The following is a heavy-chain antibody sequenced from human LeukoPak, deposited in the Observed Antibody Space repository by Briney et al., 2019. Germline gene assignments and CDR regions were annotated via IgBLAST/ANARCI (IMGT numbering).Heavy chain of an antibody. CDR1: GFTFSSYA. CDR3: ATLYYDFGSGYTFDY. Sequence: SGGSLTLSCAASGFTFSSYAMHWVRQAPGKGLEWVAVISYDGSNKYYADSVKGRFTISRDNSKNTLYLQMNSLRAEDTAVYYCATLYYDFGSGYTFDYWGQGTLVTVSS. CDR2: ISYDGSNK. J-gene: IGHJ4*02. V-gene: IGHV3-30*04. D-gene: IGHD3-3*01.